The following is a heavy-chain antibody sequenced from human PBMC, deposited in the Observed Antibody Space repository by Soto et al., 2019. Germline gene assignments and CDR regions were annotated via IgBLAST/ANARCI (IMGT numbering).Heavy chain of an antibody. D-gene: IGHD5-18*01. CDR1: GYTFTTYA. Sequence: ASVKVSCKASGYTFTTYAIHWVRQAPGQGLEWMGWINGGNGDTKYSQKFQGRVTITRDTSASTAYMELSSLRSEDTAVYYCARGLNGYLHYFDYWGQGTLVTVSS. V-gene: IGHV1-3*01. J-gene: IGHJ4*02. CDR3: ARGLNGYLHYFDY. CDR2: INGGNGDT.